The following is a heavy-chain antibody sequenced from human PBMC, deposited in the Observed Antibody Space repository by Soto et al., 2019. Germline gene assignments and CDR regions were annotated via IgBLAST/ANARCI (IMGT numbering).Heavy chain of an antibody. D-gene: IGHD1-26*01. V-gene: IGHV1-3*01. CDR3: ARSDSGSLDYFDY. CDR1: GYTFTSYA. CDR2: INAGNGNT. Sequence: GASVKVSCKASGYTFTSYAIHWVRQAPGQRLEWMGWINAGNGNTKYSQKFQGRVTITRDTSASTAYMELSSLRSEDTAVYYCARSDSGSLDYFDYWGQGTLVTVSS. J-gene: IGHJ4*02.